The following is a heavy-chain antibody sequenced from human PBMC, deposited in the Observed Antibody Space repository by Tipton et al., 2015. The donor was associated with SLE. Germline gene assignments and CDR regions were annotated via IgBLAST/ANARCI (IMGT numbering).Heavy chain of an antibody. V-gene: IGHV3-21*01. J-gene: IGHJ6*03. CDR3: ASPPRGDYYYYYYMGV. Sequence: SLRLSCAASGFTVSSNYMNWVRQAPGKGLEWVSSISSSSSYIYYADSVKGRITISRDNAKNSLYLQMNSLRAEDTAVYDCASPPRGDYYYYYYMGVWGKGTTVTVTS. D-gene: IGHD3-10*01. CDR1: GFTVSSNY. CDR2: ISSSSSYI.